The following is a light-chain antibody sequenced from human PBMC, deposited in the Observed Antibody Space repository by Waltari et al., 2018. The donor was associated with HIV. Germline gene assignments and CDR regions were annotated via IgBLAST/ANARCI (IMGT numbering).Light chain of an antibody. CDR2: TNN. CDR3: AAWDDSLNGFV. CDR1: SSNIGSNT. J-gene: IGLJ1*01. Sequence: QSVLTQPPSASGTPGQRVTISCSGSSSNIGSNTVNWYQQPPGTAPKLLIFTNNHRPSGVPDRFSGSKSGTSASLAISGLQSEDEADYYCAAWDDSLNGFVFGTGTKVTVL. V-gene: IGLV1-44*01.